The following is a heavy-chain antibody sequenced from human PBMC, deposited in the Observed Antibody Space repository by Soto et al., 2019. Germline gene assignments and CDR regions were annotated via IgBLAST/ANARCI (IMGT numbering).Heavy chain of an antibody. CDR3: ARDFPTHWWSSPSRGGDAFDI. D-gene: IGHD2-8*02. Sequence: GGSLRLACAASGFTVSSNYMSWVRKAPGKGLEWVSVIYSGGSTYYADSLKGRFTISRDNSKNTLYLQMNSLRAEDTAVYYCARDFPTHWWSSPSRGGDAFDIWGQGTMVTVSS. CDR2: IYSGGST. V-gene: IGHV3-53*01. J-gene: IGHJ3*02. CDR1: GFTVSSNY.